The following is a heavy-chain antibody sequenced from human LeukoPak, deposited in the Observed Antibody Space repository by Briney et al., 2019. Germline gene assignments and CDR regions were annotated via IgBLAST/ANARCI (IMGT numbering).Heavy chain of an antibody. CDR3: AKFRLSNYEILTGYYYYFDY. Sequence: PGGSLRLSCAASGFTFDDYGMSWVRQAPGKGLEWVSSIAGGGGYIYYADSVKGRFTISRDNAKNSLYLQMNSLRAEDTAVYYCAKFRLSNYEILTGYYYYFDYWGQGTQVTVSS. CDR2: IAGGGGYI. CDR1: GFTFDDYG. J-gene: IGHJ4*02. V-gene: IGHV3-21*01. D-gene: IGHD3-9*01.